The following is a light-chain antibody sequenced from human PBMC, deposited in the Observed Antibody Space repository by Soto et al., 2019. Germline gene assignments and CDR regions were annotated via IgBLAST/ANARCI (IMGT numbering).Light chain of an antibody. Sequence: QSVLTQPASVSGSPGQSITIAYTGTSSDVGGYNHVSWYQVRPGKAPRLVIYDVSIRPPAVSDRFSGSTSGNTASLTISGLQAEDEADYYCSSYTATRTVVFGGGTKLTVL. CDR3: SSYTATRTVV. CDR1: SSDVGGYNH. J-gene: IGLJ3*02. V-gene: IGLV2-14*03. CDR2: DVS.